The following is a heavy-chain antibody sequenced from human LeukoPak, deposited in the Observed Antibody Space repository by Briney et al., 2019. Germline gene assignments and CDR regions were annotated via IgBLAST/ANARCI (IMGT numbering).Heavy chain of an antibody. CDR3: ARVEGIAAAGPGVIDY. CDR2: IYYSGST. Sequence: PSETLSLTCTVSGGPISSSSYYWGWIRQPPGKGLEWIGSIYYSGSTYYNPSLKSRVTISVDTSKNQFSLKLSSVTAADTAVYYCARVEGIAAAGPGVIDYWGQGTLVTVSS. CDR1: GGPISSSSYY. J-gene: IGHJ4*02. V-gene: IGHV4-39*07. D-gene: IGHD6-13*01.